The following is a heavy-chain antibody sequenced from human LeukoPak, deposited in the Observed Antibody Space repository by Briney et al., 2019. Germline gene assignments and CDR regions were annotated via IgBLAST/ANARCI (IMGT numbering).Heavy chain of an antibody. D-gene: IGHD1-26*01. Sequence: ASVKVSCKASGGTFSSYAISWVRQAPGQGLEWMGGIIPIFGTASYAQKFQGRVTITTDESTSTAYMELSSLRSEDTAVYYCARSSGSYYDYYYYMDVWGKGTTVTVSS. CDR2: IIPIFGTA. CDR1: GGTFSSYA. CDR3: ARSSGSYYDYYYYMDV. V-gene: IGHV1-69*05. J-gene: IGHJ6*03.